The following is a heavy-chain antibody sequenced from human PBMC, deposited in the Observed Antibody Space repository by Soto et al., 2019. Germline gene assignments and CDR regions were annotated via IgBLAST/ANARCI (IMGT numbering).Heavy chain of an antibody. CDR2: IYYRGST. Sequence: QVPLQESGPGLVKPSQTLSLTCTVSGGSISRGDSYWSWIRQPPGKGLEWMGYIYYRGSTSYNPFLKSRVTISVDTSKNQCSLKLTSVTAADTAVYYCASLPNGMDVWGQGTTVTVSS. J-gene: IGHJ6*02. V-gene: IGHV4-30-4*01. CDR1: GGSISRGDSY. CDR3: ASLPNGMDV.